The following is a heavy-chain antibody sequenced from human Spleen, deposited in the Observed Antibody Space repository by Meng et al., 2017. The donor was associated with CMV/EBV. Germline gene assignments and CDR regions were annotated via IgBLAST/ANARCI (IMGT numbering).Heavy chain of an antibody. CDR2: ISGSGGNT. J-gene: IGHJ6*02. CDR3: ARDPYDFWSGYYYYGMDV. D-gene: IGHD3-3*01. V-gene: IGHV3-23*01. CDR1: GFTFDNYA. Sequence: GESLKISCAASGFTFDNYAMSWVRQAPGKGLEWVSAISGSGGNTYYADSVKGRFTISRDNSKNTLYLQMNSLRAEDTAVYYCARDPYDFWSGYYYYGMDVWGQGTTVTVSS.